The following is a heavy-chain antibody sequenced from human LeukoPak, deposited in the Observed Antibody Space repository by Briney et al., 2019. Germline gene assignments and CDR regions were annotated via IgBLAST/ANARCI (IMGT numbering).Heavy chain of an antibody. J-gene: IGHJ4*02. D-gene: IGHD2-15*01. CDR3: ARCHGGSCYSHY. V-gene: IGHV3-21*01. CDR2: ISSSSSYI. CDR1: GFSFSNFW. Sequence: PGGSLRLSCAVSGFSFSNFWMNWVRQAPGKGLEWVSSISSSSSYIYYADSVKGRFTISRDNAKNSLYLQMNSLRAEDTAVYYCARCHGGSCYSHYWGQGTLVTVSS.